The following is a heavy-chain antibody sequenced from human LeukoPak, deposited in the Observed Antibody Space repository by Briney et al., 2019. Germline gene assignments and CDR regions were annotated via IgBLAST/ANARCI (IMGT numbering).Heavy chain of an antibody. V-gene: IGHV4-59*01. D-gene: IGHD2-2*01. CDR1: GGSISSYY. CDR3: ESYFVDQSKTLDI. Sequence: PSETLSLTCTVSGGSISSYYWNWIRQAPGKGLEWIGYIYHTGDTNCNPSLKSRVNISLDTAKNQFSPKLTSVTAADTAIYYCESYFVDQSKTLDIWGQGTMVTVSA. CDR2: IYHTGDT. J-gene: IGHJ3*02.